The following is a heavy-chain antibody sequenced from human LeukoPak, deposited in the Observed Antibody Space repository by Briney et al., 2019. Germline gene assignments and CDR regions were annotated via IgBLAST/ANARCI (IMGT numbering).Heavy chain of an antibody. CDR2: INHSGST. V-gene: IGHV4-34*01. D-gene: IGHD3-10*01. CDR3: SRVCLCFREAYYMDF. J-gene: IGHJ6*03. CDR1: GGSFSGYY. Sequence: PSETLSLTCAVYGGSFSGYYWSWIRQPPGKGLEWIGEINHSGSTNYNPSLKRRVPISVDTSKTQFSLNLRSVHPADTLVYHGSRVCLCFREAYYMDFWGKGTTVTVSS.